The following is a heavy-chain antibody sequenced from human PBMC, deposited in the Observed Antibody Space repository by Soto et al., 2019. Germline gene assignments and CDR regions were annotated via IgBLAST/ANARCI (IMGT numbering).Heavy chain of an antibody. D-gene: IGHD2-2*01. CDR2: IIPILGIT. Sequence: SVKLSCKDSGGTFSSNTISCVRQAPKQGLEWMGRIIPILGITNYAQKFQGRVTITADTSTSTAYMELRSLRSDDTAVYYCARDRPSGYCSSTSCYLHAFDIWGQGTMVTVSS. J-gene: IGHJ3*02. CDR3: ARDRPSGYCSSTSCYLHAFDI. V-gene: IGHV1-69*04. CDR1: GGTFSSNT.